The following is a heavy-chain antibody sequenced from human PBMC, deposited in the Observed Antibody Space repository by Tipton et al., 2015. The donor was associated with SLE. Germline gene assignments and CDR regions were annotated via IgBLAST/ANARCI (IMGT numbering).Heavy chain of an antibody. D-gene: IGHD7-27*01. CDR3: ARPVWGAGGEYFQH. V-gene: IGHV4-39*01. J-gene: IGHJ1*01. CDR1: GGSISSSSYY. Sequence: GLVKPSETLSLTCTVSGGSISSSSYYWGWIRQPPGKGLEWIGSIYYSGSTYYNPSLKSRVTISVDTSKNQFSLKLSSVTAADTAVYYCARPVWGAGGEYFQHWGQGTLVTVSS. CDR2: IYYSGST.